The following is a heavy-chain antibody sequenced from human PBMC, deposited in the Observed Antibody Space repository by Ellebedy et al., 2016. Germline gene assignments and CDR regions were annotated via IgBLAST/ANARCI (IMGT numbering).Heavy chain of an antibody. D-gene: IGHD3-22*01. V-gene: IGHV3-30*04. CDR2: ISYDGNYK. Sequence: GGSLRLSXAASGFTFSNYAVHWVRQAPGKGLEWVSAISYDGNYKYYTNSVKGRFTISRDNSENTLYLQMNSLIAEDTSVYYCARGGYYDINGYFRVDYWGQGTLLTVSS. CDR3: ARGGYYDINGYFRVDY. CDR1: GFTFSNYA. J-gene: IGHJ4*02.